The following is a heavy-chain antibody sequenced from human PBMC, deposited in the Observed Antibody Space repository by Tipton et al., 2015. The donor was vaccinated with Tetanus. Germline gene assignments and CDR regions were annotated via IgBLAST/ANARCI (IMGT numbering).Heavy chain of an antibody. D-gene: IGHD2-15*01. Sequence: LRLSCTVSGGSIRSSSYYWGWIRQPPGMGLEWIGEIDQFGNTNYNPSLKSRLTLSVDTSKNQFSLNLRSVIAADTAIYYCARGLGLCTGGSCSFWGQGTPVTVSS. CDR3: ARGLGLCTGGSCSF. J-gene: IGHJ4*02. CDR1: GGSIRSSSYY. CDR2: IDQFGNT. V-gene: IGHV4-39*07.